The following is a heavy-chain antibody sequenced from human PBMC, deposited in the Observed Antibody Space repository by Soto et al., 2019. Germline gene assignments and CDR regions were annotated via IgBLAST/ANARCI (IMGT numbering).Heavy chain of an antibody. CDR2: ISSSSSYT. CDR3: ARDPHSSGWYHVMDV. D-gene: IGHD6-19*01. Sequence: GGSLRLSCAASGFTFSDYYLSWIRQAPGKGLEWVSYISSSSSYTNYADSVKGRFTISRDNSKNTLYLQMNSLRAEDTAVYYCARDPHSSGWYHVMDVWGQGTTVTVSS. V-gene: IGHV3-11*06. CDR1: GFTFSDYY. J-gene: IGHJ6*02.